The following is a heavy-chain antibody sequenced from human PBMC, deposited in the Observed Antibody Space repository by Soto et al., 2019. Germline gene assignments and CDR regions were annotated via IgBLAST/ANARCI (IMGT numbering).Heavy chain of an antibody. CDR3: VKALRTGRTGFSGLDV. CDR1: GFTFTSFA. D-gene: IGHD1-1*01. Sequence: GGSLRLSCAASGFTFTSFAMHWVRQAPGKGLEWVAFISFDGVDKYYGDSVKGRFTVSRDNSKNTLSVQMNSLRVEDTAVYYCVKALRTGRTGFSGLDVWGQGTAVTVSS. V-gene: IGHV3-30*18. CDR2: ISFDGVDK. J-gene: IGHJ6*02.